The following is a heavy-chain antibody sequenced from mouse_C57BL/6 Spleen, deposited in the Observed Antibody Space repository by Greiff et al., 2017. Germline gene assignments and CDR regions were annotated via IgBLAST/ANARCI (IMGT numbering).Heavy chain of an antibody. J-gene: IGHJ2*01. CDR2: IRLKSDNYAT. CDR3: TQHYLFDY. V-gene: IGHV6-3*01. CDR1: GFTFSNYW. Sequence: EVKVVESGGGLVQPGGSMKLSCVASGFTFSNYWMNWVRQSPGKGLEWVAQIRLKSDNYATHYAESVKGRFTISRDDSKSSVYLQMNNLRAEDTGIYYCTQHYLFDYWGQGTTLTVSS. D-gene: IGHD1-2*01.